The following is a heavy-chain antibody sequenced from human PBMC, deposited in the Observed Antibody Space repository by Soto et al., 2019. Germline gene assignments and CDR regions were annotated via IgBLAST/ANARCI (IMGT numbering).Heavy chain of an antibody. J-gene: IGHJ6*02. Sequence: GFLRLSCAAAGFAFDSHWLHWVRHAPGKGLVWVSRINGDGSSRFYEESVKGRFTICGANARNTVYLQMNRLRAEATAVYCGPRGIQWRYGMDVWGQGTTVT. CDR2: INGDGSSR. D-gene: IGHD5-12*01. CDR3: PRGIQWRYGMDV. CDR1: GFAFDSHW. V-gene: IGHV3-74*01.